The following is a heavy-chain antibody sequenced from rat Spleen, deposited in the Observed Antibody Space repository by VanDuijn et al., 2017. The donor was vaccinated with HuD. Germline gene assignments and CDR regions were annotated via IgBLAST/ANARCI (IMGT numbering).Heavy chain of an antibody. CDR1: GFTFNTYW. V-gene: IGHV5-31*01. D-gene: IGHD1-2*01. CDR2: ITNTGGNT. Sequence: EVQLVESGGGLVQPGRSLKLSCVASGFTFNTYWMNWIRQAPGKGLEWVASITNTGGNTHYPESVKGRFTISRDNAKNTLYLQMNSLRSEDTATYYCARHSLYYYSRYIHEYFDNWGQGVMVTVSS. CDR3: ARHSLYYYSRYIHEYFDN. J-gene: IGHJ2*01.